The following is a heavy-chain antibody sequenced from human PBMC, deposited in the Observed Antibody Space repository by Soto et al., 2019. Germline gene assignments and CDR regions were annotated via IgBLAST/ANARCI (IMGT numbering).Heavy chain of an antibody. CDR1: GFTFSGYA. Sequence: GGSLRLSCAASGFTFSGYAMHWVRQAPGKGLEWVALISYDGSNKFYADSVKGRFTISRDSSKNTMYLQMNSLRAEDTAVFYCARGSGGYSYYGVDVWGQGTTVTVSS. V-gene: IGHV3-30-3*01. CDR3: ARGSGGYSYYGVDV. D-gene: IGHD3-16*01. J-gene: IGHJ6*02. CDR2: ISYDGSNK.